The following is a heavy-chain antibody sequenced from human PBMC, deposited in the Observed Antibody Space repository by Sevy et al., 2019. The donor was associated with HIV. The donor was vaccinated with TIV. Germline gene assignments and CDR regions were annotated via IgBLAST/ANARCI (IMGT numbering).Heavy chain of an antibody. CDR3: ARSLDTAMVTFFGWFDP. Sequence: GGSLRLSCAASGFTFSSYAMHWVRQAPGKGLEWVAVISYDGSNKYYADSVKGRFTISRDNSKNTLYLQMNSLRAEDTAVYYCARSLDTAMVTFFGWFDPWGQRTLVTVSS. J-gene: IGHJ5*02. V-gene: IGHV3-30-3*01. CDR1: GFTFSSYA. CDR2: ISYDGSNK. D-gene: IGHD5-18*01.